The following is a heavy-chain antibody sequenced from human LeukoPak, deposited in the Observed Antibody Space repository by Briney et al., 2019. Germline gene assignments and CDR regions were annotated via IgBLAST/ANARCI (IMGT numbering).Heavy chain of an antibody. J-gene: IGHJ4*02. CDR3: ARARLRFLEWLSPFDY. Sequence: SETLSLTCAVYGGSFSGYYWSWIRQPPGKGLEWIGEINHSGSTNYNPSLKSRVTISVDTSKNQFSLKPSSVTAADTAVYYCARARLRFLEWLSPFDYWGQGTLVTVSS. V-gene: IGHV4-34*01. CDR1: GGSFSGYY. D-gene: IGHD3-3*01. CDR2: INHSGST.